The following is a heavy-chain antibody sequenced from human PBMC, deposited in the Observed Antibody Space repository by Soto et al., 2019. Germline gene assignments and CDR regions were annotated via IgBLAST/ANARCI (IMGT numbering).Heavy chain of an antibody. V-gene: IGHV1-46*01. D-gene: IGHD6-13*01. CDR1: GYTFINYY. Sequence: ASVKVSCKASGYTFINYYIHWVRQAPGQGLEWMAIINPMGGSTNYAQEFQGRVTLTSDTSTSTVYMELSSLRFEDTALFYCASDLAADDLWGQGTLVTVSS. J-gene: IGHJ5*02. CDR2: INPMGGST. CDR3: ASDLAADDL.